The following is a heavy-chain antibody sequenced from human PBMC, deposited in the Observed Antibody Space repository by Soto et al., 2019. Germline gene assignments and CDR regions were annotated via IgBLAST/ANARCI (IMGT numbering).Heavy chain of an antibody. CDR3: AGDPDSHYNDSHASSYP. J-gene: IGHJ5*02. V-gene: IGHV1-69*08. D-gene: IGHD4-4*01. CDR1: GGTFSTYT. Sequence: QVQLVQSGAEVKKPGSSVKVSCKASGGTFSTYTITWVRHVPGQGLEWMGRIIPIIGIINYAQKFQGRVTISADKFTGTAYMELTGLRSDDTAVYYCAGDPDSHYNDSHASSYPWGQGTLVTVSS. CDR2: IIPIIGII.